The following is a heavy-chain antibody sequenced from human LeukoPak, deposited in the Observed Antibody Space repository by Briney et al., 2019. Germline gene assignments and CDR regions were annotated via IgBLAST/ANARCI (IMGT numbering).Heavy chain of an antibody. CDR2: IDPSDSYT. Sequence: GESLKISCKGSGYSFTSDWISWVRQMPGKGLEWMGRIDPSDSYTNYSPSFQGHVTISADKSISTAYLQWSSLKASDTAMYYCARLRFGESYVGYWGQGTLVTVSS. CDR3: ARLRFGESYVGY. V-gene: IGHV5-10-1*01. CDR1: GYSFTSDW. D-gene: IGHD3-10*01. J-gene: IGHJ4*02.